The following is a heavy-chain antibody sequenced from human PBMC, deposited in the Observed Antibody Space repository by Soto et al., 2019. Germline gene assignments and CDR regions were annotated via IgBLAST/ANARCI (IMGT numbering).Heavy chain of an antibody. Sequence: SETLSLTCTVSGGSISSGGYYWSWIRQHPGKGLEWIGYIYYSGSTYYNPSLKSRVTISVDTSKNQFSLKLSSVTAADTAVYYCARAQATVTTPFDYWGQGTLVTVSS. V-gene: IGHV4-31*03. J-gene: IGHJ4*02. CDR1: GGSISSGGYY. CDR3: ARAQATVTTPFDY. CDR2: IYYSGST. D-gene: IGHD4-17*01.